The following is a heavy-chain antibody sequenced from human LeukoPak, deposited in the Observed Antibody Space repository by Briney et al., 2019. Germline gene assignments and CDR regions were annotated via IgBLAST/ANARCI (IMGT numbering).Heavy chain of an antibody. CDR2: ISAYNGNT. CDR3: ARDPTDFWSGYYPLDY. V-gene: IGHV1-18*01. J-gene: IGHJ4*02. CDR1: RYTFTSYG. D-gene: IGHD3-3*01. Sequence: ASVKVSCKASRYTFTSYGISRVRQAPGQGLEWMGWISAYNGNTNYAQKLQGRVTMTTDTSTSTAYMELRSLRSDDTAVYYCARDPTDFWSGYYPLDYWGQGTLVTVSS.